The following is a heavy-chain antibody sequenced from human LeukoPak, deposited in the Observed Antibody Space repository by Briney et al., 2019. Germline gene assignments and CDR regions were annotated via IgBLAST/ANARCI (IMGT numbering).Heavy chain of an antibody. J-gene: IGHJ3*02. CDR3: ARVESYDILTGYTDAFEI. V-gene: IGHV1-18*01. CDR1: GGTFSSYA. CDR2: ISAYNGNT. D-gene: IGHD3-9*01. Sequence: ASVKVSCKASGGTFSSYAISWVRQAPGQGLEWMGWISAYNGNTNYAQKLQGRVTMTTDTSTSTAYMELRSLRSDDTAVYYCARVESYDILTGYTDAFEIWGQGTMVTVSS.